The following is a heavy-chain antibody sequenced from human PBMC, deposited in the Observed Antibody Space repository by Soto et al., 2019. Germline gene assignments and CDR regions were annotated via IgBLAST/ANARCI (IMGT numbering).Heavy chain of an antibody. V-gene: IGHV3-30*03. CDR2: ISYDGSNK. CDR1: GFTFSSYG. Sequence: QVQLVESGGGVVQPGRSLRLSCAASGFTFSSYGMHWVRQAPGKGLEWVAVISYDGSNKYYADSVKGRFTISRDNSKNPVYLQMHSLRAEDPAVYYCACPGYYSHGMPVWAQGPTATLSS. CDR3: ACPGYYSHGMPV. J-gene: IGHJ6*02.